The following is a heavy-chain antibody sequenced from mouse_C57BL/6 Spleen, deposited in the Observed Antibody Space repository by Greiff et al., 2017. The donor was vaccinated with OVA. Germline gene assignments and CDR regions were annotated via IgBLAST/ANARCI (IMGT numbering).Heavy chain of an antibody. Sequence: VQLQQSGPELVKPGASVKIPCKASGYTFTDYNMDWVKQSHGKSLEWIGDINPNNGGTIYNQKFKGKATLTVDTSSSTAYMELRSLTSEDTAVYYCAISYYYGSSPWFAYWGQGTLVTVSA. CDR1: GYTFTDYN. V-gene: IGHV1-18*01. CDR3: AISYYYGSSPWFAY. CDR2: INPNNGGT. D-gene: IGHD1-1*01. J-gene: IGHJ3*01.